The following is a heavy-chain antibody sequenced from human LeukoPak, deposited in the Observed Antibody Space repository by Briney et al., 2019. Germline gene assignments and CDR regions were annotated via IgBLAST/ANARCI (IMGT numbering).Heavy chain of an antibody. CDR1: GFTFSDYY. J-gene: IGHJ5*02. CDR2: ISSSSDYT. Sequence: GGSLLLSCVASGFTFSDYYMSWIRQAPGKGVEWVSYISSSSDYTNYADSVRGRFTISRDNAKNSLYLQMNSLRAEDTAVYYCARPPYSSSWDPGWFDPWGQGTLITVSS. V-gene: IGHV3-11*06. D-gene: IGHD6-13*01. CDR3: ARPPYSSSWDPGWFDP.